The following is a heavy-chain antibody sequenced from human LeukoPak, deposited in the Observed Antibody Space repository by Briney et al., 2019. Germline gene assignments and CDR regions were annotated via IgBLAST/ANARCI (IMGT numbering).Heavy chain of an antibody. CDR3: ARGGDGSGPHPGY. V-gene: IGHV4-34*01. CDR1: GGSFSGYY. Sequence: SETLSLTCAVYGGSFSGYYWSWIRQPPGKGLEWIGEINHSGSTNYNPSLKSRVTISVDTSKNQFSLKLSSVTAADTAVYYCARGGDGSGPHPGYRGQGTLVTVSS. J-gene: IGHJ4*02. CDR2: INHSGST. D-gene: IGHD3-10*01.